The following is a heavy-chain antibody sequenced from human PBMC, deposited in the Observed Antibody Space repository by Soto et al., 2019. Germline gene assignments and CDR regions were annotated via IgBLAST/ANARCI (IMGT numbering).Heavy chain of an antibody. V-gene: IGHV4-39*01. J-gene: IGHJ4*02. CDR3: ARHIHNQGFEYYFDS. Sequence: SETLSLICNASGGSITSSGSAWGWIRQSPGKGLEWIGTIDYSGNIYYIPSLKSRITISVDTSKNQISLKLRSVTAADTDVYYCARHIHNQGFEYYFDSWGQGTLVTVSS. CDR1: GGSITSSGSA. D-gene: IGHD1-1*01. CDR2: IDYSGNI.